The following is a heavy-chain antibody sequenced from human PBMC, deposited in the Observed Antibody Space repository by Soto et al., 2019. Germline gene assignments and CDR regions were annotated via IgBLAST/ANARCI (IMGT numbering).Heavy chain of an antibody. Sequence: QVQLQESGPGLVKPSQTLSLTCTVSGGSISSGGYYWSWIRQHPGKGLEWIGYIYYSGSTYYNPSLKSRVTISVDTSKNRFSLKLSSVTAADTAVYYCARDMRYCTNGVCYRVNWFDPWGQGTLVTVSS. CDR2: IYYSGST. J-gene: IGHJ5*02. CDR1: GGSISSGGYY. CDR3: ARDMRYCTNGVCYRVNWFDP. D-gene: IGHD2-8*01. V-gene: IGHV4-31*03.